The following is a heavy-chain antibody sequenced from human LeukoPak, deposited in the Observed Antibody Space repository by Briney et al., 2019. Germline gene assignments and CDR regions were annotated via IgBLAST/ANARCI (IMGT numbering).Heavy chain of an antibody. CDR1: GFTFSSYW. D-gene: IGHD3-10*01. Sequence: GGSLRLSCAASGFTFSSYWMHWVRQAPGKGLVWVSRINSDGSTTTYADSVKGRFTISRDNAKNSLYLQMNGLRGEDTAVYYCARDRGYSYHMDVWGKGTTATVSS. CDR2: INSDGSTT. J-gene: IGHJ6*03. CDR3: ARDRGYSYHMDV. V-gene: IGHV3-74*01.